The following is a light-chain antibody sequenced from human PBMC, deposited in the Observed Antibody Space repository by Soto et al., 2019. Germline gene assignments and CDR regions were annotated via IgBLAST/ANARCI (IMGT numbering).Light chain of an antibody. Sequence: EIVLTQSPATLSLSPGERATLSCRASQSIGTYLAWYQQKPGQXPXXLIYGASNRATGIPDRFIVIGSGTEFTLTVSRLEPEDFAVYDCQQYGSSGTFGQGTKVDIK. V-gene: IGKV3-20*01. CDR2: GAS. CDR1: QSIGTY. J-gene: IGKJ1*01. CDR3: QQYGSSGT.